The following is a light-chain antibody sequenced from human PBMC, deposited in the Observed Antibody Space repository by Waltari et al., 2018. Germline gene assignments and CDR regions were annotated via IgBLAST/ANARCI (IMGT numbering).Light chain of an antibody. CDR3: QQYNSYSLLT. V-gene: IGKV1-5*03. CDR2: KAS. J-gene: IGKJ4*01. CDR1: QSISKW. Sequence: DIQMTQSPSTLSASVGDRVIITCRASQSISKWLAWYKQKPGKAPKLLLYKASSLESGVPSRFIGSGSGTDFTLTISSLQPDDCATYYCQQYNSYSLLTFGGGTKVEIK.